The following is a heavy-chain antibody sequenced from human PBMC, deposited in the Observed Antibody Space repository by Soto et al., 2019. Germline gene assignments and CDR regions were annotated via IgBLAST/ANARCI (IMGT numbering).Heavy chain of an antibody. CDR3: VSLIGNSWLDS. Sequence: QVQLQQSGPGLVKPSQTLSLTCDISGDSVSTNTATWDWITQSPSRGLEWWGRTYYRPWWFYDSAVTVKNRIPISPDISNNQGSLPLPSVAPDDTAIYYCVSLIGNSWLDSWGQGPLVTFSS. CDR2: TYYRPWWFY. D-gene: IGHD3-22*01. CDR1: GDSVSTNTAT. J-gene: IGHJ5*01. V-gene: IGHV6-1*01.